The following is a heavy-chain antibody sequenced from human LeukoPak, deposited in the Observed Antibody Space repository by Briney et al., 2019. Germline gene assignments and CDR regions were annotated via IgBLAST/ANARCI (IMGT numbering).Heavy chain of an antibody. CDR3: ARDPVGAREYYDSSGYYEAGFDP. J-gene: IGHJ5*02. V-gene: IGHV3-30*02. CDR2: IQSDGRNK. D-gene: IGHD3-22*01. Sequence: GGSLRLSCAASGFSFSTYGMHWVRQAPGKGLEWLAFIQSDGRNKYYADSVKGRFTISRDNSKNTLYLQMNSLRAEDTAVYYCARDPVGAREYYDSSGYYEAGFDPWGQGTLVTVSS. CDR1: GFSFSTYG.